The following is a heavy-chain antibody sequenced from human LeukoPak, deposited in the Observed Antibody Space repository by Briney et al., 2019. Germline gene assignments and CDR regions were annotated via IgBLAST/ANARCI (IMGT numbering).Heavy chain of an antibody. D-gene: IGHD3-16*02. CDR3: ARSNDYVWGSYRYTSHPPFDY. V-gene: IGHV4-39*07. CDR1: GGSISSSSYY. Sequence: SETLSLTCTVSGGSISSSSYYWGWIRQPPGKGLEWIGSIYYSGSTYYNPSLKSRVTISVDTSKNQFSLKLSSVTAADTAVYYCARSNDYVWGSYRYTSHPPFDYWGQGTLVTVSS. J-gene: IGHJ4*02. CDR2: IYYSGST.